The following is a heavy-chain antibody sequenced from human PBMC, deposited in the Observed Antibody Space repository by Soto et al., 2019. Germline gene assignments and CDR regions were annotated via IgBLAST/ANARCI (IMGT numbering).Heavy chain of an antibody. D-gene: IGHD6-13*01. V-gene: IGHV1-18*01. CDR2: ISAYNGNT. CDR3: ARGKDGRWYVDFDY. Sequence: ASVKVSCRASGYTFTSYGISWVRQAPGQGLEWMGWISAYNGNTNYAQKLQGRVTMTTDTSTSTAYMELRSLRSDDTAVYYCARGKDGRWYVDFDYLGQGTLLPVSS. J-gene: IGHJ4*02. CDR1: GYTFTSYG.